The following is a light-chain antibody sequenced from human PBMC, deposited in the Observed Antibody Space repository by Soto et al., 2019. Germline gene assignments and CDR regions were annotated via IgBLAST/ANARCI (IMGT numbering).Light chain of an antibody. V-gene: IGLV2-8*01. Sequence: QSALTQPTSASGSPGQSGTISCTGTSSDVGGYNFVSWYQQHPGKAPKLMIYEVTKRPSGVPDRFSGSKSGNTASLTVSGLQAEYEAEYHCSSYAGNNNLVFGGGTKLTVL. CDR3: SSYAGNNNLV. CDR2: EVT. CDR1: SSDVGGYNF. J-gene: IGLJ2*01.